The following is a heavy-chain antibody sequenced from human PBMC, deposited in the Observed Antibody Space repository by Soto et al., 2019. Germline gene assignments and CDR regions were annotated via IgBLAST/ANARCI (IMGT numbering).Heavy chain of an antibody. CDR1: GFTFSSYA. D-gene: IGHD3-10*01. V-gene: IGHV3-30-3*01. Sequence: QVQLVESGGGVVQPGRSLRLSCAASGFTFSSYAMHWVRQAPGKGLEWVAVISYDGSNKYYADSVKGRFTISRDNSKNTLYLQMNSLRAEDTAVYYCGSYYYGSGSSHIDAFDIWGQGTMVTVSS. CDR3: GSYYYGSGSSHIDAFDI. CDR2: ISYDGSNK. J-gene: IGHJ3*02.